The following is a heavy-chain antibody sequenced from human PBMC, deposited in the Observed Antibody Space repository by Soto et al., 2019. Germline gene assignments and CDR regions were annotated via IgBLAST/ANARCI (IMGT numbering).Heavy chain of an antibody. J-gene: IGHJ4*02. CDR3: SRVKSRYYKIISYSFDY. Sequence: QVQLQESGPGLVQPSQTLSLTCSVSGDSVSSGGAYWSWIRQLPGKGLEWIGYLYYGGSANYTPSLKTRSTITPNTSKNQVLLKLKFGAAPDTAVYYCSRVKSRYYKIISYSFDYWGRGTLFTVSS. V-gene: IGHV4-31*03. D-gene: IGHD3-10*01. CDR1: GDSVSSGGAY. CDR2: LYYGGSA.